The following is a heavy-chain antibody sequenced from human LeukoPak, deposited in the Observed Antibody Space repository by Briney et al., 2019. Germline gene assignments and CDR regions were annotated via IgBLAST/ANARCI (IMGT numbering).Heavy chain of an antibody. CDR2: IYYSGST. V-gene: IGHV4-59*01. CDR3: AREAMVRGVREGCMDV. D-gene: IGHD3-10*01. CDR1: GGSISSYY. Sequence: SETLSLTCTVSGGSISSYYWSWIRQPPGKGLEWIGYIYYSGSTNYNPSLKSRVTISVDTSKNQFSLKLSSVTAADTAVYYCAREAMVRGVREGCMDVWGKGTTVTISS. J-gene: IGHJ6*03.